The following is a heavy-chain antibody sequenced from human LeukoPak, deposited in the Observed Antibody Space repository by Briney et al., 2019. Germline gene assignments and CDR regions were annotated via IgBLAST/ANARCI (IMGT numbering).Heavy chain of an antibody. J-gene: IGHJ4*02. V-gene: IGHV1-18*01. CDR1: GYTFTSYG. CDR2: ISAYNGNT. Sequence: ASVKVSCKASGYTFTSYGISWVRQAPGQGLEWMGWISAYNGNTNYAQTLQGRVTMTTDTSTSTAYMELRSLRSDDTAVYYCARDGADSSGYYPYYFDYWGQGTLVTVSS. D-gene: IGHD3-22*01. CDR3: ARDGADSSGYYPYYFDY.